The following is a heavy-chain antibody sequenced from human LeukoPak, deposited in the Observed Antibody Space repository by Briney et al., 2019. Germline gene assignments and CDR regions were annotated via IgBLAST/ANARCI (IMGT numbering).Heavy chain of an antibody. V-gene: IGHV5-51*01. J-gene: IGHJ4*02. Sequence: GESLKISCKGSGYSFTSYWIGWVRQMPGKGLEWMGIIYPGDSDIRYSPSFQGQVTISADKSISTAYLQWSSLKASDTAMYYCARVDYDSSGYYPLFDYWGQGTLVTVSS. CDR1: GYSFTSYW. CDR2: IYPGDSDI. CDR3: ARVDYDSSGYYPLFDY. D-gene: IGHD3-22*01.